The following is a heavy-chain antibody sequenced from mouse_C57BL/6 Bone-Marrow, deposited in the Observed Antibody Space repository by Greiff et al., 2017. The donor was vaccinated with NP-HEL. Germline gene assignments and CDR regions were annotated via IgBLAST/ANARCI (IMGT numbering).Heavy chain of an antibody. CDR1: GYTFTSYW. D-gene: IGHD1-1*01. J-gene: IGHJ2*01. CDR2: IHPNSGST. CDR3: ARCPYYYGSSCYYFDY. V-gene: IGHV1-64*01. Sequence: QVQLQQPGAELVKPGASVKLSCKASGYTFTSYWMHWVKQRPGQGLEWIGMIHPNSGSTNYTEKFKSKATLTVDKSSSTAYMQLSSLTSEDSAVYYCARCPYYYGSSCYYFDYWGQGTTLTVSS.